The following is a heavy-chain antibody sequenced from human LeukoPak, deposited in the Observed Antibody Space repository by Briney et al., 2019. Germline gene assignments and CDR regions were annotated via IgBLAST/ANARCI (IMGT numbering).Heavy chain of an antibody. CDR3: AKDGKGAPVAGTGYFDY. V-gene: IGHV3-23*01. CDR2: ISGSGGNT. Sequence: GGSLRLSCAASGFTFSSYAMSWVRQAPGKGLEWVSVISGSGGNTYYADSVKGRFTISRDNSKNTLYLQMNSLRAEDTAIYYCAKDGKGAPVAGTGYFDYWGQGTLVTVSS. CDR1: GFTFSSYA. D-gene: IGHD6-19*01. J-gene: IGHJ4*02.